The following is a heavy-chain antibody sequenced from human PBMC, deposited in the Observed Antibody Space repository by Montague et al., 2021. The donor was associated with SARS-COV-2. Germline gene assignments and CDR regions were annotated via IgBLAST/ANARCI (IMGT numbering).Heavy chain of an antibody. Sequence: SETLSLTCAVYGGSFSGYYWSWIRQPPGKGLEWIGEINHSGSTNYNPSLKSRVTISVDTSKNQFSLKLCSVTAADTAVYYCARGSKKISKRWLQFDDAFDIWGQGTMVTVSS. CDR2: INHSGST. V-gene: IGHV4-34*01. D-gene: IGHD5-24*01. J-gene: IGHJ3*02. CDR1: GGSFSGYY. CDR3: ARGSKKISKRWLQFDDAFDI.